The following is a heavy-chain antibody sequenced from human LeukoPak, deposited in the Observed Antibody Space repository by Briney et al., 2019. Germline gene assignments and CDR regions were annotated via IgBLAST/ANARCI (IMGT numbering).Heavy chain of an antibody. D-gene: IGHD6-13*01. J-gene: IGHJ4*02. CDR2: ISAYNGNT. V-gene: IGHV1-18*01. CDR1: GGTFSSYA. CDR3: ARGEYSSSWYLMDY. Sequence: ASVKVSCKASGGTFSSYAISWVRQAPGQGLEWMGWISAYNGNTNYAQILQGRVTMTTDTSTNTAYMELRSLRSDDTAVYYCARGEYSSSWYLMDYWGQGTLVTVSS.